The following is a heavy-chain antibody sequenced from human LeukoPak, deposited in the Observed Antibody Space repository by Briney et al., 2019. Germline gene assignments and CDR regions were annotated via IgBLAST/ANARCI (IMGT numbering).Heavy chain of an antibody. V-gene: IGHV3-7*01. D-gene: IGHD4-23*01. CDR1: GFTFSSYW. CDR3: ARDHPHGGKTYYFDY. CDR2: IKQDGSEK. J-gene: IGHJ4*02. Sequence: GGSLRLSCAASGFTFSSYWMSWVRQAPGKGLEWVANIKQDGSEKYYVDSVKGRFTISRDNAKNSLYPQMNSLRAEDTAVYYCARDHPHGGKTYYFDYWGQGTLVTVSS.